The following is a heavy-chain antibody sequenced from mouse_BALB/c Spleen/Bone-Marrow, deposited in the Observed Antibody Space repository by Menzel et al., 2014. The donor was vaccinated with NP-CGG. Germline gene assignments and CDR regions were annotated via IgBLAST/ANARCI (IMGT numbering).Heavy chain of an antibody. CDR3: ARHAYGRSCWYFDV. CDR2: IYPGDGDT. V-gene: IGHV1-82*01. D-gene: IGHD1-3*01. CDR1: GYAFSSSW. Sequence: QVQLQQSGPELVKPGASVKISCKASGYAFSSSWMNWVKQRPGQGLEWIGRIYPGDGDTNYNGKFKGKATLTADKSSSTADMQLSSLTSVDSAVCFFARHAYGRSCWYFDVWGAGTPVTVSS. J-gene: IGHJ1*01.